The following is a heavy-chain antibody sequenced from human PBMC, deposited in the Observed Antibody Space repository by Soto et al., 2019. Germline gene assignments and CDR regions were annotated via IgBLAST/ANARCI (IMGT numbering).Heavy chain of an antibody. CDR2: INPKSGGT. J-gene: IGHJ6*02. V-gene: IGHV1-2*04. Sequence: ASVKVSCKASGYSFTDYHIYWVRQAPGQGLEWLGRINPKSGGTSTAQKFQGWVTMTTGTSISTASMELTRLTSDDTAIYYCARGDSTDCSSGVCSFFYNHDMDVWGEGTTVTVSS. CDR1: GYSFTDYH. CDR3: ARGDSTDCSSGVCSFFYNHDMDV. D-gene: IGHD2-8*01.